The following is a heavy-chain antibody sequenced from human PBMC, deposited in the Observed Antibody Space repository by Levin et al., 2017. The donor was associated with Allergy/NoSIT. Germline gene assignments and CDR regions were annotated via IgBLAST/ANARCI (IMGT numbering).Heavy chain of an antibody. D-gene: IGHD5-24*01. V-gene: IGHV3-30*18. CDR1: GFTFSSYG. CDR3: AKDLEAVNGYNVNDY. J-gene: IGHJ4*02. CDR2: ISYDGSNK. Sequence: GGSLRLSCAASGFTFSSYGMHWVRQAPGKGLEWVAVISYDGSNKYYADSVKGRFTISRDNSKNTLYLQMNSLRAEDTAVYYCAKDLEAVNGYNVNDYWGQGTLVTVSS.